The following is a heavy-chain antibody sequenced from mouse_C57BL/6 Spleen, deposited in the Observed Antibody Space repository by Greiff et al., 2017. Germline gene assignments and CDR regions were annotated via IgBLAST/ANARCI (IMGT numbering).Heavy chain of an antibody. CDR2: IYPSDSET. D-gene: IGHD2-3*01. CDR1: GYTFTSYW. CDR3: ARKGVMDGFHYYAMDY. Sequence: VQLQQPVAELVRPGSSVKLSCKASGYTFTSYWMDWVKQRPGQGLEWIGNIYPSDSETHYNQKFKDKATLTVDKCSRTAYMQLSSLTSEDSAVYYCARKGVMDGFHYYAMDYWGQGTSLTVSS. J-gene: IGHJ4*01. V-gene: IGHV1-61*01.